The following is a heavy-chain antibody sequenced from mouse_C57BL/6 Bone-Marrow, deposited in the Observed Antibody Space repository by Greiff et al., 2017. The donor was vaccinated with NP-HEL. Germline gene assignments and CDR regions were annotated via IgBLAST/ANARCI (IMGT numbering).Heavy chain of an antibody. CDR2: INPSSGYT. CDR3: AILLAMDY. CDR1: GYSFTSYT. Sequence: QVQLQQSGAELARPGASVKMSCKASGYSFTSYTMHWVKQRPGQGLEWIGYINPSSGYTKYNQKFKDKATLTADKSSSTAYMQLSNLTSEDSAVYYCAILLAMDYWGQGTSVTVSS. J-gene: IGHJ4*01. V-gene: IGHV1-4*01. D-gene: IGHD1-1*01.